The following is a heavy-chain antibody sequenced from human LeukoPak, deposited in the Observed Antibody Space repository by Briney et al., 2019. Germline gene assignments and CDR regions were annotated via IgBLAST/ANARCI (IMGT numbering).Heavy chain of an antibody. CDR1: GGSISSYY. CDR2: IYYSGST. J-gene: IGHJ5*02. Sequence: SETLSLTCTVSGGSISSYYWSWIRQPPGKGLEWIGYIYYSGSTNYNPSLKSRVTISVDTSKNQFSLKLSSVTAADTAVYYCARVSAFRIAAAGKAFDPWGQGTLVTVSS. D-gene: IGHD6-13*01. CDR3: ARVSAFRIAAAGKAFDP. V-gene: IGHV4-59*01.